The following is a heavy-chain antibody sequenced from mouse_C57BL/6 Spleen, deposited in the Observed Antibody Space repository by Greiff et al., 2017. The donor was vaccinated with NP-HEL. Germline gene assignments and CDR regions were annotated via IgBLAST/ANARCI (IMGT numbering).Heavy chain of an antibody. CDR3: TRSLQLRLPFAY. CDR2: IDPETGGT. D-gene: IGHD3-2*02. Sequence: QVQLKQSGAELVRPGASVTLSCKASGYTFTDYEMHWVKQTPVHGLEWIGAIDPETGGTAYNQKFKGKAILTADKSSSTAYMELRSLTSEDSAVYYCTRSLQLRLPFAYWGQGTLVTVSA. V-gene: IGHV1-15*01. J-gene: IGHJ3*01. CDR1: GYTFTDYE.